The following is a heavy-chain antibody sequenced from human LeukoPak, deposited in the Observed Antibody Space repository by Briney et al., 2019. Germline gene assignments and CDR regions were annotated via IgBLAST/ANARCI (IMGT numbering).Heavy chain of an antibody. CDR3: ARASYYDFWSGYYIIDY. V-gene: IGHV4-4*02. CDR2: IYHSGST. CDR1: GGSISSSNW. Sequence: PSETLSLTCAVSGGSISSSNWWSWVRQPPGKGLEWIGEIYHSGSTNYNPSLKSRVTISVDKSKNQFSLKLSSVTAADTAVYYYARASYYDFWSGYYIIDYWGQGTLVTVSS. D-gene: IGHD3-3*01. J-gene: IGHJ4*02.